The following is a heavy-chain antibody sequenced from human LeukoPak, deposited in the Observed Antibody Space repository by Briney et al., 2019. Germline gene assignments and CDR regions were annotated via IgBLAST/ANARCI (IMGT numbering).Heavy chain of an antibody. CDR3: TRGIAAPNYFDN. D-gene: IGHD6-13*01. CDR1: GYTFTGYY. CDR2: INPNSGGT. V-gene: IGHV1-2*02. Sequence: ASVKVSCKASGYTFTGYYIHWVRQAPGQGLEWMAWINPNSGGTNYAQKFQGRVTMTTDTSISTAYMELSSLRSDDAALYYCTRGIAAPNYFDNWGQGTLVTVSS. J-gene: IGHJ4*02.